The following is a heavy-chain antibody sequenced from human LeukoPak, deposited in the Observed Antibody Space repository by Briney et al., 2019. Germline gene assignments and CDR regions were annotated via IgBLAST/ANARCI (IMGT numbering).Heavy chain of an antibody. Sequence: SETLSLTCAVYGGSFSSYYWTWIRQPAGKGLEWIGRINTSGSTNYNPSLKSRVTMSADTSKSQFSLKMSSVTAADTAVYYCARGNRSPDYLGQGTLVTVSS. CDR3: ARGNRSPDY. CDR1: GGSFSSYY. V-gene: IGHV4-59*10. J-gene: IGHJ4*02. D-gene: IGHD1-26*01. CDR2: INTSGST.